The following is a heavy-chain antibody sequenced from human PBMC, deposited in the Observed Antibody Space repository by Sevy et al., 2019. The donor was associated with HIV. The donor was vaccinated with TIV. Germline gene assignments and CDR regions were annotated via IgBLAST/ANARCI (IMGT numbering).Heavy chain of an antibody. CDR1: GLIVSSNY. D-gene: IGHD5-18*01. J-gene: IGHJ6*02. Sequence: GGSLRLSCAASGLIVSSNYMSWVRQAPGKGLEWVSVIYSGGSTYYADSVKGQFTISRDNSKNTLYLQMNSLRAEDTAVYYCARDRNTAMVIGMDVWGQGTTVTVSS. V-gene: IGHV3-53*01. CDR3: ARDRNTAMVIGMDV. CDR2: IYSGGST.